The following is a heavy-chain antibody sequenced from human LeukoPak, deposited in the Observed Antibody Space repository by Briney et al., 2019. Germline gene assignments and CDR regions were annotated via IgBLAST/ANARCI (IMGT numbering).Heavy chain of an antibody. CDR3: ARVGTPFPYCSGGSCYGGFDY. V-gene: IGHV1-46*01. J-gene: IGHJ4*02. CDR1: GYTFTSYY. CDR2: INPSGGST. D-gene: IGHD2-15*01. Sequence: ASVKVSCKASGYTFTSYYMHWVRQAPGQGLEWMGIINPSGGSTSYAQKFQGRVTMTRDTSTSTVYMELSSLRSEDTAVYYCARVGTPFPYCSGGSCYGGFDYWGQGILVTVSS.